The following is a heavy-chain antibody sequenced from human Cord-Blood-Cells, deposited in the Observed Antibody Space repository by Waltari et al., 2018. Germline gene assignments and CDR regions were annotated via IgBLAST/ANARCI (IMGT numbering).Heavy chain of an antibody. CDR1: GGTFSSYA. D-gene: IGHD6-13*01. Sequence: QVQLVQSGAEVKKPGSSVNVSCKASGGTFSSYAISWVRQAPGQGLEWMGRIIPILGIANYAQKFQGRVTITADKSTSTAYMELSSLRSEDTAVYYCARYGSSWYFDYWGQGTLVTVSS. V-gene: IGHV1-69*09. J-gene: IGHJ4*02. CDR3: ARYGSSWYFDY. CDR2: IIPILGIA.